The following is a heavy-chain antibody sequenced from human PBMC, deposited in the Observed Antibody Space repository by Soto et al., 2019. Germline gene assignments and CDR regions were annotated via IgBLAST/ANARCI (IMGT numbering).Heavy chain of an antibody. CDR2: IYYSGST. D-gene: IGHD3-3*01. V-gene: IGHV4-59*08. CDR1: GGSISSYY. CDR3: ARQASDTIFGVVIQARYYYYYMDV. Sequence: PSETLSLSCTVSGGSISSYYWSWIRQPPGKGLEWIGYIYYSGSTNYTPSLKSRAPISVDTSKNQFSLKLSSVTAADTAVYYCARQASDTIFGVVIQARYYYYYMDVWGKGTTVTVSS. J-gene: IGHJ6*03.